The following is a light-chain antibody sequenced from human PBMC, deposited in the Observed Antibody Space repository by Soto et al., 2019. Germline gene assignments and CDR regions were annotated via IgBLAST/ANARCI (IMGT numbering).Light chain of an antibody. V-gene: IGLV2-14*01. CDR2: DVN. Sequence: SALTQPASVSGSPGQSISISCTGTSSDVGAYNYVSWYQQQPGKVPKLMIYDVNNRPSGVSNRFSGSKSGNTASLTISGLQAEDEADYYCSSYTSSSTPYVFGTGTKVTVL. CDR1: SSDVGAYNY. J-gene: IGLJ1*01. CDR3: SSYTSSSTPYV.